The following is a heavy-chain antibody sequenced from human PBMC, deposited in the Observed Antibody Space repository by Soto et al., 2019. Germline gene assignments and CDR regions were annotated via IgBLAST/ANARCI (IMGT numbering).Heavy chain of an antibody. CDR2: ISYDVSNK. J-gene: IGHJ6*02. CDR3: AKGRYCSSTSCSTMDV. V-gene: IGHV3-30*18. Sequence: GGSLRLSCAASGFTFSSYGMHWVRQAPGKGLEWVAVISYDVSNKYYADPVKGRFTISRDNSKNTLYLQMNSLRAEDTAVYYCAKGRYCSSTSCSTMDVWGQGTRVTVSS. D-gene: IGHD2-2*01. CDR1: GFTFSSYG.